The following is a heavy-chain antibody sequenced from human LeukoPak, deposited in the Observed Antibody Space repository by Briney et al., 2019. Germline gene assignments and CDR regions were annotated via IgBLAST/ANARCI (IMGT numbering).Heavy chain of an antibody. D-gene: IGHD5-24*01. CDR1: GYSFTSYW. CDR2: IYPGDSDT. CDR3: ARHRSERRGWFDP. Sequence: GESLKISCKGSGYSFTSYWIGWVRQLPGKGLELMGIIYPGDSDTRYSPSFQGQVTISADKSISTAYLQWSSLKASDTAMYYCARHRSERRGWFDPWGQGTLVTVSS. V-gene: IGHV5-51*01. J-gene: IGHJ5*02.